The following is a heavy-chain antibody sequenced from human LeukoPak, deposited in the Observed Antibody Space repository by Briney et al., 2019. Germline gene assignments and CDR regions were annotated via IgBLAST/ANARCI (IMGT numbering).Heavy chain of an antibody. V-gene: IGHV3-48*01. J-gene: IGHJ4*02. CDR1: GFTFSNYS. D-gene: IGHD2-21*01. CDR3: ARDRDWAYDY. CDR2: VTSGSDII. Sequence: GGSLRLSCGASGFTFSNYSMNWVRQAPGKGLEWVSYVTSGSDIISYADSVKGRFTISRDNAKNSLFLQMNSLRAEDTAVYYCARDRDWAYDYWGQGTLVTVSS.